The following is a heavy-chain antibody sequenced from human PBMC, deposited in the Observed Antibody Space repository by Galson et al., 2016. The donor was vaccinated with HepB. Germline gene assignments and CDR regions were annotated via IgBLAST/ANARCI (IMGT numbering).Heavy chain of an antibody. Sequence: SLRLSCAASGLTFGDYAMSWVRQAPGKGLEWVSGISGSGGSTYYADSVKGRFTITRDSSLYLQMNSLRVEDTAVYYCASQGYCGGDCYKGLGAFDIWGPGTMVTVSS. CDR3: ASQGYCGGDCYKGLGAFDI. J-gene: IGHJ3*02. CDR1: GLTFGDYA. D-gene: IGHD2-21*02. CDR2: ISGSGGST. V-gene: IGHV3-23*01.